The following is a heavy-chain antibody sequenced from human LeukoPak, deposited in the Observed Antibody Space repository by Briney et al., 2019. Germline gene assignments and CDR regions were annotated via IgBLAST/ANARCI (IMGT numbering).Heavy chain of an antibody. CDR1: GGSISSGSYY. Sequence: SETLSLTCTVSGGSISSGSYYWSWIRQPAGKGLEWIGRIYTSGSTHYNPSLKSRVTISVDTSKNQFSLKLSSVTAADTAIYYCAKHYMGSSYNRGLDYWGQGTLVTVSS. V-gene: IGHV4-61*02. D-gene: IGHD3-10*01. J-gene: IGHJ4*02. CDR2: IYTSGST. CDR3: AKHYMGSSYNRGLDY.